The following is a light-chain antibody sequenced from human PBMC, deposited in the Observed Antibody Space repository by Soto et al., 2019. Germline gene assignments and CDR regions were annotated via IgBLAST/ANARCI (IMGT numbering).Light chain of an antibody. Sequence: QSVLTQPASVSGSPGQSITISCTGTSSDVGAYNYVSWYQQHPGKAPTLIISEVSNRPSGLSNRFSGSKSGNTASLTISGLQAEDEADYYCSSYTRSSTSYVFGTGTKLTVL. CDR1: SSDVGAYNY. CDR3: SSYTRSSTSYV. CDR2: EVS. V-gene: IGLV2-14*01. J-gene: IGLJ1*01.